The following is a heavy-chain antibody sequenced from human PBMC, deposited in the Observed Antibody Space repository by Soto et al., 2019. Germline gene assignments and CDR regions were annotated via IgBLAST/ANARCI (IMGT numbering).Heavy chain of an antibody. CDR1: GYALTTYG. Sequence: QVHLVQSGAEVKKPGASVKVSCQGSGYALTTYGITWVRQAPGQGLEWMGWISAHNGNTNYAQKLQGRVTVTRGTATSTAYMELRSMRCADPAVYYCARGRYGDYWGQGAVVTVSS. V-gene: IGHV1-18*01. CDR2: ISAHNGNT. CDR3: ARGRYGDY. D-gene: IGHD1-1*01. J-gene: IGHJ4*02.